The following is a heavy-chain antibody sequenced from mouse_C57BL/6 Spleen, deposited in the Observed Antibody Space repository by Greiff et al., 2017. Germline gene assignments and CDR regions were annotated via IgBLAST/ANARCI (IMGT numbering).Heavy chain of an antibody. Sequence: VQLQQPGAELVMPGASVKLSCKASGYTFTSYWMHWVKQRPGQGLEWIGEIDPSDSYTNYNQKFKGKSTLTVDKSYSTAYMQLSSLTSEDSAVYYCARGAQATEAMDYWGQGTSVTVSS. J-gene: IGHJ4*01. CDR1: GYTFTSYW. CDR2: IDPSDSYT. V-gene: IGHV1-69*01. D-gene: IGHD3-2*02. CDR3: ARGAQATEAMDY.